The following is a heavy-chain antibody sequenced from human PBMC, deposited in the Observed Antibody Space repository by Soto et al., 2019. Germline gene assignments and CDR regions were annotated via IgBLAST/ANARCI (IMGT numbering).Heavy chain of an antibody. D-gene: IGHD5-18*01. V-gene: IGHV3-30-3*01. CDR3: ARGHSIDY. J-gene: IGHJ4*02. Sequence: GGSLRLSCAASGFSFSSYAMHWVRQAPGKGLEWVAVISYDGSNKYYADSVKGRFTISRDNSKNTLYLQMNSLRVEDTAVYYCARGHSIDYWGQGTLVTVSS. CDR1: GFSFSSYA. CDR2: ISYDGSNK.